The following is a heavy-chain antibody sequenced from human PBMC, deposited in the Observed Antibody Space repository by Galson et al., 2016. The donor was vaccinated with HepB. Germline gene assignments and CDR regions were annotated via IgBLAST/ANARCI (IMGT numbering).Heavy chain of an antibody. J-gene: IGHJ6*02. V-gene: IGHV1-18*01. CDR2: ISAYNGNT. CDR1: GYTFTSYG. Sequence: SVKVSCKASGYTFTSYGISWVRQAPGQGLEWMGWISAYNGNTNYAQKLQGRVTMTTDTSTSTAYMELRSLRSDDTAVYYCARDRHQYSSGWYVGGIDVWGQGTTGSVSS. D-gene: IGHD6-19*01. CDR3: ARDRHQYSSGWYVGGIDV.